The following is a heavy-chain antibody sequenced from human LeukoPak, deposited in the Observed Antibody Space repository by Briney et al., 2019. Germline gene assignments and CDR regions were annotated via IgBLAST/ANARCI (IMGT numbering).Heavy chain of an antibody. CDR2: ISSSSSYT. CDR1: GFTFSDYY. V-gene: IGHV3-11*03. Sequence: GGSLILSCAASGFTFSDYYMSWIRQAPGKGLEWVSYISSSSSYTNYADSVKGRFTISRDNAKNSLYLQMNSLRAEDTAVYYCARWSPGVAHDGFDIWGQGTMVTVSS. CDR3: ARWSPGVAHDGFDI. J-gene: IGHJ3*02. D-gene: IGHD1-26*01.